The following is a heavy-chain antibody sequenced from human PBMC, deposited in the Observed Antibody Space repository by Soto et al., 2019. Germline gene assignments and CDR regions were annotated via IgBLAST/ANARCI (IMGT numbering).Heavy chain of an antibody. D-gene: IGHD6-13*01. V-gene: IGHV1-2*02. CDR2: INPNSSGT. CDR1: GYTFTGYY. J-gene: IGHJ4*02. CDR3: ARDRIAAAGYYFDY. Sequence: ASVKVSCKASGYTFTGYYMHWVRQAPGQGLEWMGWINPNSSGTNYAQKFQGRVTMTRDTSISTAYMELSRLRSDDTAVYYCARDRIAAAGYYFDYWGQGTLVTVSS.